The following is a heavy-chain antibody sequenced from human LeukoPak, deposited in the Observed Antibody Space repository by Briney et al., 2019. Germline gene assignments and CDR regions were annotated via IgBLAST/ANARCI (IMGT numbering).Heavy chain of an antibody. J-gene: IGHJ3*02. V-gene: IGHV1-8*01. Sequence: ASVKVSCKASGYTFTSYDINWVRQATGQGLEWMGWINPNSGNTGYAQKFQGRVTMTRNTSISTAYMELSSLRSEDTAVYYCARGLEKDDAFDIWGQGTMVTVSS. CDR2: INPNSGNT. CDR1: GYTFTSYD. CDR3: ARGLEKDDAFDI.